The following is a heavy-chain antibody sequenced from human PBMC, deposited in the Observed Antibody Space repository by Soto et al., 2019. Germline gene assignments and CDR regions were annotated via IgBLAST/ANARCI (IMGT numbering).Heavy chain of an antibody. Sequence: PSETLSLTCTVSGGSISSYYWSRIRQPPGKGLEWIGYIYYSGSTNYNPSLKSRVTISVDTSKNQFSLKLSSVTAADTAVYYCARPKGSYSSGYYYFDYWGQGTLVTVSS. CDR1: GGSISSYY. D-gene: IGHD6-19*01. CDR2: IYYSGST. J-gene: IGHJ4*02. CDR3: ARPKGSYSSGYYYFDY. V-gene: IGHV4-59*08.